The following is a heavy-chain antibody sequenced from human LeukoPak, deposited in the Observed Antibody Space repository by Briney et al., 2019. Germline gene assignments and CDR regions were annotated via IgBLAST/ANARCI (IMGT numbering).Heavy chain of an antibody. V-gene: IGHV1-69*05. D-gene: IGHD3-10*01. J-gene: IGHJ4*02. CDR3: AIPGDYYGSGSYYNDNDY. CDR2: IIPIFGTA. CDR1: GGTFSSYA. Sequence: SVKVSCKASGGTFSSYAISWVRQAPGQGLEWMGGIIPIFGTANYAQKFQGRVTITTDESTSTAYMELSSLRSEDTAVYYCAIPGDYYGSGSYYNDNDYWGQGTLATVSS.